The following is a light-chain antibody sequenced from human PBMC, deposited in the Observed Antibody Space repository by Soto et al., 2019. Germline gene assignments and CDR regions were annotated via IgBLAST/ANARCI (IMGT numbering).Light chain of an antibody. V-gene: IGKV3-20*01. J-gene: IGKJ2*01. CDR3: QPYDNSPGYT. Sequence: EIVLPQSPGTLSLSPGERATLSCRASQSVSSRDLAWYQQKPGQAPRLLIYATSSRATGIPDRFSGSGSGTDFTLTISRLEPEDFAVYYCQPYDNSPGYTFGQGTKLEIK. CDR1: QSVSSRD. CDR2: ATS.